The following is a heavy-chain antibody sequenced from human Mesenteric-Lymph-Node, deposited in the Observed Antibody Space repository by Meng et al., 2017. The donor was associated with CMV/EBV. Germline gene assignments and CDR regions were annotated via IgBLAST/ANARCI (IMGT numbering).Heavy chain of an antibody. V-gene: IGHV3-30*02. Sequence: GGSLRLSCAASGFTFSSYGMHWVRQAPGKGLEWVAFIRYDGSNKYYPDSVTGRFTISRDDSKNTLYLQMNSLRPEETAVYYCARARRTYYYDTTGHESFDYWGQGTLVTVSS. CDR3: ARARRTYYYDTTGHESFDY. CDR1: GFTFSSYG. D-gene: IGHD3-22*01. J-gene: IGHJ4*02. CDR2: IRYDGSNK.